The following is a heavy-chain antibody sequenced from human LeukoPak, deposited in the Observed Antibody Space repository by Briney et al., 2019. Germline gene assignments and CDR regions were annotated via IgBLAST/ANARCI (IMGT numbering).Heavy chain of an antibody. J-gene: IGHJ6*03. CDR1: GGSISSYY. Sequence: SETLSLTCTVSGGSISSYYWSWIRQPPGKGLEWIGYIYYSGSTNYNPSLKSRVTISVDTSKNQFSLKLSSVTAAGTAVYYCARMRSVTIRSYYYYYMDVWGKGTTVTVSS. CDR2: IYYSGST. V-gene: IGHV4-59*01. D-gene: IGHD4-17*01. CDR3: ARMRSVTIRSYYYYYMDV.